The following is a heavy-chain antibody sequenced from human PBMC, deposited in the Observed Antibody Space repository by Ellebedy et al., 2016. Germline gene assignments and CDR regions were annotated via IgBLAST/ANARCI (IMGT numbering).Heavy chain of an antibody. J-gene: IGHJ4*02. CDR3: ARAGIVVVPAALIDY. Sequence: SETLSLXXAVYGGSFSGYYWSWIRQPPGKGLEWIGEINHSGSTNYNPSLKSRVTISVDTSKNQFSLKLSSVTAAGTAVYYCARAGIVVVPAALIDYWGQGTLVTVSS. CDR2: INHSGST. CDR1: GGSFSGYY. D-gene: IGHD2-2*01. V-gene: IGHV4-34*01.